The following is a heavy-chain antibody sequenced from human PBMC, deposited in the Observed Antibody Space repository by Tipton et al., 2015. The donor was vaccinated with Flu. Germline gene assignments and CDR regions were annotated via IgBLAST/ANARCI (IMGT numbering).Heavy chain of an antibody. CDR1: GGSISSYY. J-gene: IGHJ4*02. CDR2: VYYTGTT. CDR3: ARERYDILTGAGGYFDA. D-gene: IGHD3-9*01. Sequence: TLSLTCTVSGGSISSYYWTWIRQTPGKGLEWMGYVYYTGTTTYNPSLKSRVTMALDTSKKQSSLTRNSVTAADTAVYFCARERYDILTGAGGYFDAWGQGTLVTVSS. V-gene: IGHV4-59*01.